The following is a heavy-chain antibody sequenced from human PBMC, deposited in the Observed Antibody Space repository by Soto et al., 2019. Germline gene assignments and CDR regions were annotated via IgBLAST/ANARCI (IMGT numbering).Heavy chain of an antibody. CDR1: GGTFSSYT. J-gene: IGHJ5*02. CDR3: ARQACSSTSCYVGWFDP. D-gene: IGHD2-2*01. V-gene: IGHV1-69*02. Sequence: QVQLVQSGAEVKKPGSSVKVSCKASGGTFSSYTISWVRQAPGQGLEWMGRIIPILGIANYAQKFQGRVTITEDKSTSTAYIELSSLRSEDTAVYYCARQACSSTSCYVGWFDPWGQGTLVTVSS. CDR2: IIPILGIA.